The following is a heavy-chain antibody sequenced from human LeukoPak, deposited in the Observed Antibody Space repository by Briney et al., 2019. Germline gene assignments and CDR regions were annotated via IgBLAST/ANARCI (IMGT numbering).Heavy chain of an antibody. Sequence: GGSLRLSCAASGFTLSGYSMSWVRQAPGKGLEWVSSINSGSSYRYYADSVKGRFTISRDNAKSSLYLQMNSLRAEDTAVYYCARVKGYQMLYGGFDPWGQGTLVTVSS. CDR3: ARVKGYQMLYGGFDP. J-gene: IGHJ5*02. V-gene: IGHV3-21*01. D-gene: IGHD2-2*02. CDR2: INSGSSYR. CDR1: GFTLSGYS.